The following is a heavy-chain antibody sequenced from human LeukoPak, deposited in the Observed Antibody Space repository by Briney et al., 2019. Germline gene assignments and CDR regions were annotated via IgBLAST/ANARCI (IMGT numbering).Heavy chain of an antibody. CDR1: GFTVSTNP. D-gene: IGHD6-19*01. J-gene: IGHJ4*02. CDR3: AKEGGRYSSGWYLINLVGRHFDY. Sequence: PGGSLRLSCTVSGFTVSTNPWSWVRQAPGKGLEWVSAISGSGGSTYYADSVKGRFTISRDNSKNTLYLQMNSPRAEDTAVYYCAKEGGRYSSGWYLINLVGRHFDYWGQGTLVTVSS. CDR2: ISGSGGST. V-gene: IGHV3-23*01.